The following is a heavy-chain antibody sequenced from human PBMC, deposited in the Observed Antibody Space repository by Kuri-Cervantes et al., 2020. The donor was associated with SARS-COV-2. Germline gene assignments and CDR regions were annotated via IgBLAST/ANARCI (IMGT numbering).Heavy chain of an antibody. V-gene: IGHV4-34*01. D-gene: IGHD3-22*01. Sequence: SQTLSLTCAVYGGSFSGYYWSWIRQPPGKGLEWIGEINHSGSTNYNPSLKSRVTISVDTSKNQFSLKLSSVTAADTAVYYCARGWLLPHYYYYMDVWGKGTTVTVSS. CDR3: ARGWLLPHYYYYMDV. CDR1: GGSFSGYY. J-gene: IGHJ6*03. CDR2: INHSGST.